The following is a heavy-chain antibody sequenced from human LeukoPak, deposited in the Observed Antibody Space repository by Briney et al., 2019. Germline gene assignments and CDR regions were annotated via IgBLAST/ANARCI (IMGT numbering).Heavy chain of an antibody. CDR1: GYSFTSYW. CDR3: ARWTDGSGWDLYDY. J-gene: IGHJ4*02. CDR2: IYPGDSDS. V-gene: IGHV5-51*01. D-gene: IGHD6-19*01. Sequence: GESLKIFCKGSGYSFTSYWIGWVRQMPGKGQEWMGIIYPGDSDSRYNPSFQGQVTISADKSISTAYLQWSSLKASDTAMYYCARWTDGSGWDLYDYWGQGTLVTVSS.